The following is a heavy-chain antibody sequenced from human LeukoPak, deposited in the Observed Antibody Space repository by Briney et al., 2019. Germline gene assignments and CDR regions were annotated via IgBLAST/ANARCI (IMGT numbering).Heavy chain of an antibody. CDR2: IYYSGST. Sequence: SETLSLTCAVSGGSISSGGYSWSWIRRPPGKGLEWIGYIYYSGSTNYNPSLKSRVTISVDTSKNQFSLKLSSVTAADTAVYYCARARLFGVAPHNWFDPWGQGTLVTVSS. CDR3: ARARLFGVAPHNWFDP. J-gene: IGHJ5*02. V-gene: IGHV4-30-4*07. D-gene: IGHD3-3*01. CDR1: GGSISSGGYS.